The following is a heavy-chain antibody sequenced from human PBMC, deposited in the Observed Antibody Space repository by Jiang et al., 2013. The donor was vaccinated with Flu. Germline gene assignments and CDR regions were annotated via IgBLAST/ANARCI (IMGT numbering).Heavy chain of an antibody. CDR2: ISYDGSNK. J-gene: IGHJ4*02. CDR3: ARVQGGAARRKTFDY. V-gene: IGHV3-30*03. D-gene: IGHD6-6*01. CDR1: GFTFSSYG. Sequence: VQLLESGGGVVQPGRSLRLSCAASGFTFSSYGMHWVRQAPGKGLEWVAVISYDGSNKYYADSVKGRFTISRDNSKNTLYLQMNSLRAEDTAVYYCARVQGGAARRKTFDYWGQGTLVTVSS.